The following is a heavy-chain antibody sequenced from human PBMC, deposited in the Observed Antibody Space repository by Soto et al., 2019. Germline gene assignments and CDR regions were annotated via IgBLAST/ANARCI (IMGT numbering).Heavy chain of an antibody. Sequence: PGWSLRLSCAASGFTFSSYSMNWVRQAPGKGLEWVSYISSSSSTIYYADSVRGRFTISRDNAKNSLYLQMNSLRAEDTAVYYCARVRATPTLRFLEWLPSTQYYYYYMDVWGKGTTVTVSS. J-gene: IGHJ6*03. CDR3: ARVRATPTLRFLEWLPSTQYYYYYMDV. CDR2: ISSSSSTI. V-gene: IGHV3-48*01. D-gene: IGHD3-3*01. CDR1: GFTFSSYS.